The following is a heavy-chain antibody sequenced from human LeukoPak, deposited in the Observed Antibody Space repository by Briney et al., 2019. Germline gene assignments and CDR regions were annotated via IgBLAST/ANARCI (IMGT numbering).Heavy chain of an antibody. D-gene: IGHD3-10*01. CDR1: GFTFGDYA. CDR3: TRFGDYYGSGSPSNGPDY. V-gene: IGHV3-49*03. CDR2: IRSKAYGGTT. J-gene: IGHJ4*02. Sequence: GGSLRLSCTASGFTFGDYAMSWFRQAPGEGLEWVGFIRSKAYGGTTEYAASVKGRFTISRDDSKSIAYLQMNSLKTEDTAVYYCTRFGDYYGSGSPSNGPDYWGQGTLVTVSS.